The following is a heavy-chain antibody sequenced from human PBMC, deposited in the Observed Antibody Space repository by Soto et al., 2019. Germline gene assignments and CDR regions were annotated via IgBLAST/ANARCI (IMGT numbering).Heavy chain of an antibody. J-gene: IGHJ4*02. V-gene: IGHV4-4*07. D-gene: IGHD3-22*01. CDR1: GGSISSYY. CDR2: IYTSGST. Sequence: SLTCTVSGGSISSYYWSWIRQPAGKGLEWIGRIYTSGSTNYNPSLKSRVTMSVDTSKNQFSLKLSSVTAADTAVYYCAREIDYDSSGYPTDYWGQGTLVTVSS. CDR3: AREIDYDSSGYPTDY.